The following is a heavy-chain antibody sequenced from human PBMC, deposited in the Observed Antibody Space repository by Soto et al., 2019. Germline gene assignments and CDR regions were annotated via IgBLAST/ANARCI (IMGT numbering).Heavy chain of an antibody. V-gene: IGHV4-39*01. D-gene: IGHD3-10*01. CDR2: IYYSGST. CDR1: GGSISSSSYY. Sequence: QLQLQESGPGLVKPSETLSLTCTVSGGSISSSSYYWGWIRQPPGKGLEWIGSIYYSGSTYYNPSLKSRVTLSVHTSKNQFSLRLSSVTAADTAVYYCARRGYGSGRQPFDYWGQGTLVTVSS. CDR3: ARRGYGSGRQPFDY. J-gene: IGHJ4*02.